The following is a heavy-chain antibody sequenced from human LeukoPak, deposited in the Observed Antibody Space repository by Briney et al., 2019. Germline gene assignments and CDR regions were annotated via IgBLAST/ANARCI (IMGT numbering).Heavy chain of an antibody. CDR3: ARVRTEWYLDL. Sequence: GGSLRLSCAASGFTFSSYWMHWVRQAPGKGLEWVANIRQDGSEKYYVDSVQGRFTISRDNAKNSLYLQMNSLRAEDTAVYYCARVRTEWYLDLWGRGTLVTVSS. CDR2: IRQDGSEK. CDR1: GFTFSSYW. V-gene: IGHV3-7*01. J-gene: IGHJ2*01. D-gene: IGHD2-8*02.